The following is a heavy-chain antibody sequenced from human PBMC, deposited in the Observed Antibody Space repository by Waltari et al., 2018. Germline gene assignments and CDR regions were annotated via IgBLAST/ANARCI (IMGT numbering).Heavy chain of an antibody. CDR2: IRSKAYGRTT. Sequence: EVQLVESGGGLVQPGRSLRLACTAAGFTCGDYAMSWVRQPPGKGLEWVGCIRSKAYGRTTEYAASVKGRFTISRDDSKSIAYRQMNSVKTEDTAVYYCTRVMTTVTPFDYWGQGTLVTVSS. V-gene: IGHV3-49*04. CDR3: TRVMTTVTPFDY. CDR1: GFTCGDYA. J-gene: IGHJ4*02. D-gene: IGHD4-17*01.